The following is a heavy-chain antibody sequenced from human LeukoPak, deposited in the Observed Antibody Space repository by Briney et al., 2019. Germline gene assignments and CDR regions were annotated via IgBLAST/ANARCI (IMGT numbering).Heavy chain of an antibody. Sequence: PGGSLRLSCAASGFTFSSYAMSWVRQAPGKGLEWVSAISGSGGSTYYADSVKGRFTISRDNSKNTLYLQMNSLRAEDTAVYYCARAPYRGGTGMDVWGQGTTVTVSS. D-gene: IGHD1-1*01. CDR1: GFTFSSYA. V-gene: IGHV3-23*01. CDR2: ISGSGGST. J-gene: IGHJ6*02. CDR3: ARAPYRGGTGMDV.